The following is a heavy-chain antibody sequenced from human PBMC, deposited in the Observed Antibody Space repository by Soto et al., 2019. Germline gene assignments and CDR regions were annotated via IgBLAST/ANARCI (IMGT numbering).Heavy chain of an antibody. CDR3: AREYDFWSGYYRRDQGVYYYYGMDV. CDR1: GYSISSGYY. Sequence: SYTLSLTCAVSGYSISSGYYWGWIRQPPGKGLEWIVSIYHSGSTYFNPSLKSRVTISVDTSKNQFSLKLSSVTAADTAVYYCAREYDFWSGYYRRDQGVYYYYGMDVWGQGTTVTGSS. V-gene: IGHV4-38-2*02. CDR2: IYHSGST. J-gene: IGHJ6*02. D-gene: IGHD3-3*01.